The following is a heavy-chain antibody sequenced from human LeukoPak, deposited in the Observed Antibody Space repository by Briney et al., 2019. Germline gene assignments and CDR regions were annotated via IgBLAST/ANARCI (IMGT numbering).Heavy chain of an antibody. CDR2: INHSGST. Sequence: PETLSLTCAVYGGSFSGYYWSWIRQPPGKGLEWIGEINHSGSTNYNPSLKSQVTISVDTSKNQFSLKLSSVTAADTAVYYCARGVGRGYSYGYVSSYYFDYWGQGTLVTVSS. CDR1: GGSFSGYY. D-gene: IGHD5-18*01. CDR3: ARGVGRGYSYGYVSSYYFDY. J-gene: IGHJ4*02. V-gene: IGHV4-34*01.